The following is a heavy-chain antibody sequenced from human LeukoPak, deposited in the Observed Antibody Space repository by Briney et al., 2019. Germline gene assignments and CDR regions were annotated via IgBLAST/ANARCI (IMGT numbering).Heavy chain of an antibody. CDR1: GYTFTGYY. D-gene: IGHD6-13*01. V-gene: IGHV1-2*02. J-gene: IGHJ6*03. CDR2: INPNSGGT. CDR3: ARGGIAAAGPSNYYYMDV. Sequence: ASVKVSCKASGYTFTGYYMHWVRQAPGQGLEWMGWINPNSGGTNYAQKFQGRVTMTRYTSISTAYMELSRLRSDDTAVYYCARGGIAAAGPSNYYYMDVWGKGTTVTVSS.